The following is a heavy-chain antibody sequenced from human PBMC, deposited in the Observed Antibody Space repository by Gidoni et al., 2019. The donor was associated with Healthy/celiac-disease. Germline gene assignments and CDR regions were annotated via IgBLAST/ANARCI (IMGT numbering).Heavy chain of an antibody. J-gene: IGHJ4*02. D-gene: IGHD4-17*01. CDR3: AKDLRTTVTREYFDY. Sequence: EVQLLEAGGGLVQPGGSLRLSCAASGFTFSSYAMSWVRQAPGKGLEGVSAISGSGGSTYYADSVKGRFTISRDNSKNTLYLQMNSLRAEDTAVYYCAKDLRTTVTREYFDYWGQGTLVTVSS. CDR1: GFTFSSYA. CDR2: ISGSGGST. V-gene: IGHV3-23*01.